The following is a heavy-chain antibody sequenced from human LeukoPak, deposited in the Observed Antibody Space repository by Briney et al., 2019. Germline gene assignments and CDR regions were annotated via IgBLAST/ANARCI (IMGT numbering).Heavy chain of an antibody. CDR1: GFTFSSFW. D-gene: IGHD3-10*01. CDR2: INNGGTDT. CDR3: VRGSSGPDM. V-gene: IGHV3-74*01. J-gene: IGHJ3*02. Sequence: GGSLRLSCVASGFTFSSFWMHWVRQAPGKGLVWVSRINNGGTDTVYADSVKGRFTISRDNAKNTLYLQMNSLRAEDTSIYYCVRGSSGPDMWGQGTMVTVSS.